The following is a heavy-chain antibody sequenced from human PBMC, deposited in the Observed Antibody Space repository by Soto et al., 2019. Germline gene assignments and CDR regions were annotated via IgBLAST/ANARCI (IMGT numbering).Heavy chain of an antibody. J-gene: IGHJ6*03. Sequence: GGSLRLSCAASGLTFSSYGMHWVRQAPGKGLEWVAVIWYDGNNKYYADSVKGRFTISRDNSKNTLYLQMNSLRAEDTAVYYCAACTIFGVVNYMDVWGKGTTVTVSS. D-gene: IGHD3-3*01. V-gene: IGHV3-33*01. CDR3: AACTIFGVVNYMDV. CDR2: IWYDGNNK. CDR1: GLTFSSYG.